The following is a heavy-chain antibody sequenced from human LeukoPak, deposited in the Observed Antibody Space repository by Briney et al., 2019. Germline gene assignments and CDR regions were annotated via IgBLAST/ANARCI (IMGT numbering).Heavy chain of an antibody. CDR1: GGSISSYY. D-gene: IGHD3-3*01. Sequence: SETLSLTCTVSGGSISSYYWSWIRQPPGKGLEWIGYIYYSGSTNYNPSLRSRVTISVDTSKNQFSLKLSSVTAADTAVYYCARGGLTYYDFWSGYYPPYFDYWGQGTLVTVSS. J-gene: IGHJ4*02. V-gene: IGHV4-59*01. CDR3: ARGGLTYYDFWSGYYPPYFDY. CDR2: IYYSGST.